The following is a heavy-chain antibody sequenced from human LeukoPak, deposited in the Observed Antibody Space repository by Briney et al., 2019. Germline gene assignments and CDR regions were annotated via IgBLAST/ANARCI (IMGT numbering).Heavy chain of an antibody. CDR3: AKHMRATNTYSFFGLDV. J-gene: IGHJ6*02. V-gene: IGHV3-9*01. Sequence: SGGSLRLSRAATGFTFKDYGMHWVRQPPGKGLEWVSSINWNGGGTDYADSVKGRFTISRDNAKNSLYLQLSSLRPEDTALYYCAKHMRATNTYSFFGLDVWGQGTTVTVSS. CDR2: INWNGGGT. CDR1: GFTFKDYG. D-gene: IGHD1-26*01.